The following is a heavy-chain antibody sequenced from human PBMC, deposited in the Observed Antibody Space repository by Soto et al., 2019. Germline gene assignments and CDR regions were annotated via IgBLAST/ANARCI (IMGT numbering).Heavy chain of an antibody. CDR2: TIPIFTTA. Sequence: QVQLVQSGAEVKEPGSSVKVSCKASGGTFNGYSISWVRQAPGQGLEWVGGTIPIFTTANYAQKFQGRITMTADEATSTAYMGLSGRRSDDTAIYYCARVESSLVRLVGQFYFDHWGQGTLVPVSS. D-gene: IGHD3-10*01. CDR1: GGTFNGYS. J-gene: IGHJ4*02. V-gene: IGHV1-69*01. CDR3: ARVESSLVRLVGQFYFDH.